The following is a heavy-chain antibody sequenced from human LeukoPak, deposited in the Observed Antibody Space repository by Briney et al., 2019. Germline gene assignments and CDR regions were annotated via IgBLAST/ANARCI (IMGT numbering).Heavy chain of an antibody. Sequence: GRSLRLSCAASGVTFSDLFMSWIRESPGTGLKCLSYMGGNGNSISYANSVKGLFTISRDNANMSLYLQMTSLKAEDTAVYYCTADNRYGYEFWGQGVLVTVSS. D-gene: IGHD5-18*01. CDR3: TADNRYGYEF. CDR1: GVTFSDLF. CDR2: MGGNGNSI. J-gene: IGHJ4*02. V-gene: IGHV3-11*01.